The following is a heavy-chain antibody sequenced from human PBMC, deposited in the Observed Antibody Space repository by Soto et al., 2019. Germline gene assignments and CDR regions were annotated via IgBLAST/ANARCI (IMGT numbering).Heavy chain of an antibody. CDR2: INHSGST. CDR3: ARGQLSSIAARRSYYYYGMDV. V-gene: IGHV4-34*01. J-gene: IGHJ6*02. Sequence: LSLTCAVYGASFSCYYWSWIRQPPRKGLEWIGEINHSGSTNYNPSLKSRVTIPVDTSKNQFSLKLSSVTAADTAVYYCARGQLSSIAARRSYYYYGMDVWGQGTTVTVSS. D-gene: IGHD6-6*01. CDR1: GASFSCYY.